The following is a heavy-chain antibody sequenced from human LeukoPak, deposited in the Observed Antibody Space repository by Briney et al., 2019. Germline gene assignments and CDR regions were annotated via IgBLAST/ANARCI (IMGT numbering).Heavy chain of an antibody. CDR2: MNPNSGNT. CDR3: ARVSAAIPFDY. V-gene: IGHV1-8*02. CDR1: GYTFTSYG. D-gene: IGHD2-2*01. J-gene: IGHJ4*02. Sequence: GASVKVSCKASGYTFTSYGISWVRQAPGQGLEWMGWMNPNSGNTGYAQKFQGRVTMTRNTSISTAYMELSSLRSEDTAVYYCARVSAAIPFDYWGQGTLVTVSS.